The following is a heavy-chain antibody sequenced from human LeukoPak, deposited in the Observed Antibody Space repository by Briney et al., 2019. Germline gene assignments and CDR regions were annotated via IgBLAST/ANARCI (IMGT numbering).Heavy chain of an antibody. Sequence: GGSLRLSCAASGFTFSNYEMNWVRQAPGKGLEWVSFISGSGSSIYYADSVKGRFTISRDNAKNSLYLQMNSLRAEDTAVYYCARVQSGHYYNCWGQGTLVTVSS. D-gene: IGHD3-22*01. CDR1: GFTFSNYE. J-gene: IGHJ4*02. CDR3: ARVQSGHYYNC. CDR2: ISGSGSSI. V-gene: IGHV3-48*03.